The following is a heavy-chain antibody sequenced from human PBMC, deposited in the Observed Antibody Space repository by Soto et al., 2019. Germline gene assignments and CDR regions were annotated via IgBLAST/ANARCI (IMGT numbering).Heavy chain of an antibody. CDR3: AGGGTPSDY. V-gene: IGHV1-18*01. Sequence: QVQLVQSGAEVKKPGASVKVSCKASGYTFTNFGISWVRQAPGQGLEWMGWISAYNGNTNYAQKFQGRVTMTTDTPTIITYIAVRCLRYDDTSVYYCAGGGTPSDYWGQGTLVTVSS. CDR2: ISAYNGNT. CDR1: GYTFTNFG. D-gene: IGHD2-15*01. J-gene: IGHJ4*02.